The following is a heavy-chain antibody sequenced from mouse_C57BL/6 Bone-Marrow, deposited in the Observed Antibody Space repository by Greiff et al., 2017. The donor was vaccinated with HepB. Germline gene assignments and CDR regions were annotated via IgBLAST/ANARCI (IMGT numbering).Heavy chain of an antibody. V-gene: IGHV1-74*01. CDR1: GYTFTSYW. J-gene: IGHJ2*01. D-gene: IGHD2-4*01. CDR2: IHPSDSDT. CDR3: AMEGPRDYRGYYFDY. Sequence: QVQLKQPGAELVKPGASVKASCKASGYTFTSYWMHWVKQRPGQGLEWIGRIHPSDSDTNYNQKFKGKATLTVDKSSSTADMQLSSLTSEDSAVYSCAMEGPRDYRGYYFDYWGQGTTLTVSS.